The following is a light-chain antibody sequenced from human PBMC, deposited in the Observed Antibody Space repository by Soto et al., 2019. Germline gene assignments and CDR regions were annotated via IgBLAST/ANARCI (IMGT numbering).Light chain of an antibody. J-gene: IGKJ5*01. CDR1: QNIDAW. Sequence: IQMTQSPSTLSASVGDRVSITCRASQNIDAWLAWYQQKPGKAPKVLIYKASSLESGVPSRFTGSGSGTEFTLTISSLQSDDFATYYCQQYSTYPITFGQGTRLEI. CDR2: KAS. CDR3: QQYSTYPIT. V-gene: IGKV1-5*03.